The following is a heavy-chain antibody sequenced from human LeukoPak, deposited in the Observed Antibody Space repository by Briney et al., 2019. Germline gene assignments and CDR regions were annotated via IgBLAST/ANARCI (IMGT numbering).Heavy chain of an antibody. V-gene: IGHV3-30*04. D-gene: IGHD3-10*01. CDR2: ISYDGSNK. J-gene: IGHJ4*02. CDR1: GFTFSSYA. CDR3: ARELNRDGSGSYQRSYYFDY. Sequence: PGGTLRLSCAASGFTFSSYAMHWVRQAPGKGLEWVAVISYDGSNKYYADSVKGRFTISRDNSKNTLYLQMNSLRAEDTAVYYCARELNRDGSGSYQRSYYFDYWGQGTLVTVSS.